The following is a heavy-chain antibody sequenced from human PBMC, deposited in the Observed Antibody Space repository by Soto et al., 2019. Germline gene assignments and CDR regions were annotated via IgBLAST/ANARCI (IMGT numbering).Heavy chain of an antibody. D-gene: IGHD1-26*01. CDR3: ARVGWELLRSWTTEEYFDY. CDR2: ISSRSTTI. Sequence: GGSLSLSCAASGFTFSSYSMKWVRQAPGKGLEWVSYISSRSTTIYYADSVRGRFTISRDNAKNSLYLQMNSLRDEDTAVYYCARVGWELLRSWTTEEYFDYWGQGTLVTVSS. CDR1: GFTFSSYS. J-gene: IGHJ4*02. V-gene: IGHV3-48*02.